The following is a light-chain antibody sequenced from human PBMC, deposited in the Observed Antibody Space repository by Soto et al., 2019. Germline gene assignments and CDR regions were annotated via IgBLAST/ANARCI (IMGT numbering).Light chain of an antibody. V-gene: IGKV3-11*01. J-gene: IGKJ4*01. Sequence: ETVLTQSPATLSLSPGERATLSCRASQSVSTYLAWYQQNPGQAPRLRIYDASNRATGIPARFSGSGSGTDFTLTISILEPEDFAVYYCQQRRNWPLTFGGGTKVEF. CDR3: QQRRNWPLT. CDR1: QSVSTY. CDR2: DAS.